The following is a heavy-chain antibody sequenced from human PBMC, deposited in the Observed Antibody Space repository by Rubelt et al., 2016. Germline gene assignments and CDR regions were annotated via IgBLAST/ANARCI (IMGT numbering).Heavy chain of an antibody. CDR1: GFTFGSYA. J-gene: IGHJ4*02. CDR3: AKDRRRVAGIPQDY. D-gene: IGHD6-19*01. V-gene: IGHV3-23*01. Sequence: EYGGGVVQPGRSLRLSCAASGFTFGSYAMSWVRQAPGKGLEWVSAISGSGGSTYYADSVKGRFTISRDNSKNTLYLQMNSLRAEDTAVYYCAKDRRRVAGIPQDYWGQGTLVTVSS. CDR2: ISGSGGST.